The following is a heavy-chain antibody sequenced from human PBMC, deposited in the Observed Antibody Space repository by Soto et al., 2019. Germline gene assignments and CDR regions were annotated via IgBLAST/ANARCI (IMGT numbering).Heavy chain of an antibody. CDR2: VIFMGDI. CDR1: GFTFRSYS. D-gene: IGHD2-2*01. V-gene: IGHV3-21*01. J-gene: IGHJ4*02. Sequence: PGWSLRLSCAASGFTFRSYSMNWVRQAPGKGLEWVSSVIFMGDIYYADSLEGRFTISRDDAKNSLYLQMNSLRAEDTAVYYCARGCSSASCYYYWGQGTLVTVSS. CDR3: ARGCSSASCYYY.